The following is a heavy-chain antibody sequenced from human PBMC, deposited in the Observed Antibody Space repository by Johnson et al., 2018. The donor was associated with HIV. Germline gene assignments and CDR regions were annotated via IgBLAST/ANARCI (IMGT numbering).Heavy chain of an antibody. Sequence: VEYGGGVVRPGESLRLSCAASGFTFSSYWMSWVRQAPGTGLEWVANIKQDGSEKYYVDSVKGRFTISRDNAKNSLYLQMNSLRAEDTAVYYCATRDPTYRPGVFDIWGQGTMVTVSS. J-gene: IGHJ3*02. CDR2: IKQDGSEK. V-gene: IGHV3-7*01. D-gene: IGHD2-2*02. CDR3: ATRDPTYRPGVFDI. CDR1: GFTFSSYW.